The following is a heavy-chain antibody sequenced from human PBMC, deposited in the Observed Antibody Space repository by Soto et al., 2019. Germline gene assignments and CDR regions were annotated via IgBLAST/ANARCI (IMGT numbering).Heavy chain of an antibody. CDR3: AKGSSGWYSDY. V-gene: IGHV3-30*18. Sequence: LSLTCAASGFTFSSSGMHWVRQAPGKGLEWVAVISYDGSNKYYADSVKGRFTISRDNSKNTLYLQMNSLRAEDTAVYYCAKGSSGWYSDYWGQGTLVTVSS. CDR2: ISYDGSNK. CDR1: GFTFSSSG. J-gene: IGHJ4*02. D-gene: IGHD6-19*01.